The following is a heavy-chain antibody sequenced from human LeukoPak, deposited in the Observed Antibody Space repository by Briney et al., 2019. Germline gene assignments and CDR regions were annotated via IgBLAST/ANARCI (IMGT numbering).Heavy chain of an antibody. D-gene: IGHD5-18*01. V-gene: IGHV3-21*01. CDR2: ISSSSSYI. CDR1: GFTFSSYS. CDR3: ARDTQLFDAFDI. J-gene: IGHJ3*02. Sequence: PGGSLRLSCAASGFTFSSYSMNWVRQAPGKGLEWVSSISSSSSYIYYADSVKGRFTISRDNAKNSLYLQMNSLRAEDTAVYYCARDTQLFDAFDIWGQGTMVTVSS.